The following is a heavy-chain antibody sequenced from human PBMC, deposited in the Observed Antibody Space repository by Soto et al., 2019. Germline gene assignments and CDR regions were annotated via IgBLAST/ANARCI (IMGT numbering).Heavy chain of an antibody. V-gene: IGHV3-74*01. CDR1: GFTFSNYW. CDR2: INNDGSVS. Sequence: EVQLVESGGGLVQPGGSLRLSCVASGFTFSNYWMYWVRQAPGEGLVWVSRINNDGSVSSYADSVKGRLTISRDNVKNTLDLQMDSLRAEDTAVYYCARGECVGGTCYSLAGSFYYYMDAWGKGTTVTVFS. J-gene: IGHJ6*03. CDR3: ARGECVGGTCYSLAGSFYYYMDA. D-gene: IGHD2-15*01.